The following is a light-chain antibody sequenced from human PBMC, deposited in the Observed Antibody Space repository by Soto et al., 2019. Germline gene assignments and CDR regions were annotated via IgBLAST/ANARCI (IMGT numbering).Light chain of an antibody. J-gene: IGKJ1*01. CDR2: DAS. V-gene: IGKV3-15*01. CDR1: QSVSNN. Sequence: EIVLTQSPGTLSLSPGERATLSCRASQSVSNNYLAWYQQKPGQAPRLVMFDASTRATGIPARFSGSGSGTEFTLTINSLQSEDFGVYYCHQYDNWPQTFGQGTKVDIK. CDR3: HQYDNWPQT.